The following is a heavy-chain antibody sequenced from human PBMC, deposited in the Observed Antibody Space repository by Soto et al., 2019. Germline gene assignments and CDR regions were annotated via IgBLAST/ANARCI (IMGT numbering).Heavy chain of an antibody. D-gene: IGHD3-22*01. V-gene: IGHV3-33*01. CDR1: GFTFSSYG. CDR3: ARDGGYYDSSSYYHYGMDV. J-gene: IGHJ6*02. Sequence: GGSLRLSCAASGFTFSSYGMHWVRQAPGKGLEWVAVIWYDGSNKYYADSVKGRFTIFRENSKNTLYRQMNSLRAEDTAVYYCARDGGYYDSSSYYHYGMDVWGQGTTVTVSS. CDR2: IWYDGSNK.